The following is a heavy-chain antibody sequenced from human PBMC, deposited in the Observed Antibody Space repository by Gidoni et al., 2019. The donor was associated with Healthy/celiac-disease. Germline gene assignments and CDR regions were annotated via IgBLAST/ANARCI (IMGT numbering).Heavy chain of an antibody. V-gene: IGHV1-8*03. D-gene: IGHD2-2*02. Sequence: QVQLVQSGAEVQKPGASVKVSCKASGYTFTSYDINWVRQATGQGLEWMGWMNPNSGNTGYAQKFQGRVTITRNTSISTAYRELSSLRSEDTAVYYCARGQGVPAAISYYYYGMDVWGQGTTVTVSS. CDR3: ARGQGVPAAISYYYYGMDV. CDR1: GYTFTSYD. CDR2: MNPNSGNT. J-gene: IGHJ6*02.